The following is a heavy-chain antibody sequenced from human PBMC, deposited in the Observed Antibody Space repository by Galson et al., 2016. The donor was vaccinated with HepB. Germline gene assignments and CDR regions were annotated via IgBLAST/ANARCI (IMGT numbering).Heavy chain of an antibody. CDR1: GYSFISYG. Sequence: SVKVSCKASGYSFISYGISWVRQARGQGLEWMGWISTYNGNTNYEQKCKGRVTLTADISTSTAQMECRSLRSDDTAVYYCARDGTLSGSYYHFYGMDVWGQGTTVTVSS. D-gene: IGHD1-26*01. CDR3: ARDGTLSGSYYHFYGMDV. CDR2: ISTYNGNT. V-gene: IGHV1-18*01. J-gene: IGHJ6*02.